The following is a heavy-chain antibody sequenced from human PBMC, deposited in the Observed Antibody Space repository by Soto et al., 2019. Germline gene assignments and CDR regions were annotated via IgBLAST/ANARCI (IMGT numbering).Heavy chain of an antibody. Sequence: QVQLQESGPGLVKPSQTLSLTCTVSGGSISSGDYYWSWIRQPPGKGLEWIGYINYSGSTYYNRCLKSRVTISVNTSKNQFSLKLSSVTVADTGGYYCARASPVVTDVWGQGTTVTVSS. CDR3: ARASPVVTDV. J-gene: IGHJ6*02. CDR1: GGSISSGDYY. D-gene: IGHD5-18*01. CDR2: INYSGST. V-gene: IGHV4-30-4*01.